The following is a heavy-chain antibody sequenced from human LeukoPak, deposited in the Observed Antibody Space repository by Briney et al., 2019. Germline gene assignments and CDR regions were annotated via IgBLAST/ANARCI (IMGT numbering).Heavy chain of an antibody. CDR2: ISPTGSTP. J-gene: IGHJ4*02. CDR1: GFSFSGHW. D-gene: IGHD6-6*01. CDR3: ARGPNSNWSGLDF. Sequence: GGSLRLPCTASGFSFSGHWMHWARQLPGKGLVWVSRISPTGSTPSYADSVKGRFTVSRDNAKNTLYLQVNNLRAEDTAVYYCARGPNSNWSGLDFWGQGTLLTVSS. V-gene: IGHV3-74*01.